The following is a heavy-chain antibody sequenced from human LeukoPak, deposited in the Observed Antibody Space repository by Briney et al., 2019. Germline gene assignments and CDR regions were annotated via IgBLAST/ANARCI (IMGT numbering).Heavy chain of an antibody. CDR2: INHSGST. D-gene: IGHD1-26*01. V-gene: IGHV4-34*01. CDR3: ARAGRGRWELPHYFDY. CDR1: GGSFSGYY. Sequence: SETLSLTCAVYGGSFSGYYWSWIRQPPGKGLEWIGEINHSGSTNYNPSLKSRVTISVDTSKNQFSLRLSSVTAADTAVYYCARAGRGRWELPHYFDYWGQGTLVTVSS. J-gene: IGHJ4*02.